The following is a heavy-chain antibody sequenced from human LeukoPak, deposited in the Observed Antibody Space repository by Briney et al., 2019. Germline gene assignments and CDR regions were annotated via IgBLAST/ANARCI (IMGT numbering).Heavy chain of an antibody. J-gene: IGHJ5*02. CDR2: IYYSGST. V-gene: IGHV4-31*03. Sequence: PSETLSLTCTVSGGSISSGGYYWSWIRQHPGTGLEWIGYIYYSGSTYYNPSLKSRVTISVDTSKNQFSLKLSSVTAADTAVYYCARGGCSSTSCYKPNWFDPWGQGTLVTVSS. D-gene: IGHD2-2*02. CDR1: GGSISSGGYY. CDR3: ARGGCSSTSCYKPNWFDP.